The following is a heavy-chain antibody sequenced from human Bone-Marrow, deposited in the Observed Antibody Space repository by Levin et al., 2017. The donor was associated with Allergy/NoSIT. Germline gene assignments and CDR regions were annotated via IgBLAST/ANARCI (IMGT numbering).Heavy chain of an antibody. Sequence: PSETLSLTCTVSGGPISTSNWWNWVRQPPGKGLEWIGEFYYTGITNSNPSLTSRVTISVDKTKNQFSLMLSSVTAADTAVYFCARTRTGLAFDAFDVWGQGTVVIVSS. D-gene: IGHD3/OR15-3a*01. CDR1: GGPISTSNW. CDR3: ARTRTGLAFDAFDV. V-gene: IGHV4-4*02. CDR2: FYYTGIT. J-gene: IGHJ3*01.